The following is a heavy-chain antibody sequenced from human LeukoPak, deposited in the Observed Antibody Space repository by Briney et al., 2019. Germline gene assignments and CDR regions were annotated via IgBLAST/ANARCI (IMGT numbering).Heavy chain of an antibody. Sequence: ETLSLTCAVYGGSFSGYYWSWIRQPPGKGLEWIGEINHSGSTNYNPALKSRVTISVDTSKNQFSLKLSSVTAADTAVYYCARAVAGQEGHFDYWGQGTLVTVSS. CDR3: ARAVAGQEGHFDY. D-gene: IGHD6-19*01. CDR1: GGSFSGYY. V-gene: IGHV4-34*01. J-gene: IGHJ4*02. CDR2: INHSGST.